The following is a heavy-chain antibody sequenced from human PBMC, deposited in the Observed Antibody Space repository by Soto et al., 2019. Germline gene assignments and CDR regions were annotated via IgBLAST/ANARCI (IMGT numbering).Heavy chain of an antibody. D-gene: IGHD3-10*01. V-gene: IGHV5-51*01. CDR1: GYSFTNYW. Sequence: GESLKISCKGSGYSFTNYWIGWVRQMPGKGLEWMGIIYPGDSDTRYSPSFQGQVTISADKSNSTAYLQLSSLKASDTAMYYCAREEFHYGSSYVDVWGQGTTVTVSS. CDR3: AREEFHYGSSYVDV. CDR2: IYPGDSDT. J-gene: IGHJ6*02.